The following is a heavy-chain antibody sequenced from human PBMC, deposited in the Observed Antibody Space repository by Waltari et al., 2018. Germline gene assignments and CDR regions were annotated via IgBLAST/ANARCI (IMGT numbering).Heavy chain of an antibody. CDR2: VQRSGRT. Sequence: QLQLQESGPGLVKPSGTLSLTCAVSGDSMSSTDWWSWVRQSPGKGLEWIGQVQRSGRTNYTPSFASRVTISIDTSTNHFSLKVTSATAADTAVYFCARDRGRGIYLDSWGQGTLVTVSP. CDR1: GDSMSSTDW. J-gene: IGHJ4*02. CDR3: ARDRGRGIYLDS. V-gene: IGHV4-4*02. D-gene: IGHD1-1*01.